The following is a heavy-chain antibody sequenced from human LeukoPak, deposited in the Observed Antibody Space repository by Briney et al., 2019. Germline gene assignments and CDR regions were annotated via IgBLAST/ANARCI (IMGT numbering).Heavy chain of an antibody. CDR2: IIPIFGTA. CDR3: ASLYSSSWYGTNSWFDP. J-gene: IGHJ5*02. Sequence: SVKVSCKASGGTFSSYAISWVRQAPGQGLEWMGGIIPIFGTANYAQKFQGRVTITADESTSTAYMELSSLRSEDTAVYYCASLYSSSWYGTNSWFDPWGQGTLVTVSS. CDR1: GGTFSSYA. D-gene: IGHD6-13*01. V-gene: IGHV1-69*13.